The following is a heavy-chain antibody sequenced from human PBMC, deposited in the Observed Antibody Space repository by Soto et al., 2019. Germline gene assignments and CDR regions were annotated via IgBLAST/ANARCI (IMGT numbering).Heavy chain of an antibody. CDR3: GHHRDNPYYFDS. CDR1: GFSLTTRGVG. J-gene: IGHJ4*02. V-gene: IGHV2-5*02. CDR2: IYWDDDM. Sequence: SGPTLVNPTHTLTLTCTFSGFSLTTRGVGVAWIRQPPGKALEWLALIYWDDDMRYSPSLKSRLTITKYTSRNQLVLTMTNMDPVDAATYYCGHHRDNPYYFDSWGQGTLVTVSS.